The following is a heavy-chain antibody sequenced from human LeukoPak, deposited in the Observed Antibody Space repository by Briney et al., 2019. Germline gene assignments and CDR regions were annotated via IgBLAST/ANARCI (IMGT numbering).Heavy chain of an antibody. Sequence: PGGSLRLSCAASGFSFSRHNMNWVRQAPMKGLEWVSSIGSDGSYIYYADSVQGRFTISRDNAKNSLYLQMNSLTAEDTAVYYCARKMKTGDRVGSFDIWGQGTMATVSS. V-gene: IGHV3-21*01. CDR3: ARKMKTGDRVGSFDI. J-gene: IGHJ3*02. CDR1: GFSFSRHN. D-gene: IGHD1-1*01. CDR2: IGSDGSYI.